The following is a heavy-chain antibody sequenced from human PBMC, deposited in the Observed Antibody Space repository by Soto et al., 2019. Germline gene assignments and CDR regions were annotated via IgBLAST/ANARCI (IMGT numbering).Heavy chain of an antibody. V-gene: IGHV1-69*01. CDR1: GGTFSSYA. Sequence: QVQLVQSGAEVKKPGSSVKVSCKASGGTFSSYAISWVRQAPGQGLEWMGGIIPIFGTANYAQKFQGRVTITADESTSTAYMELSSLRSEDTAVYYCARGYRGYCSGVSCYKEYYYYYYGMDVWCQGTTVTVSS. J-gene: IGHJ6*02. D-gene: IGHD2-15*01. CDR2: IIPIFGTA. CDR3: ARGYRGYCSGVSCYKEYYYYYYGMDV.